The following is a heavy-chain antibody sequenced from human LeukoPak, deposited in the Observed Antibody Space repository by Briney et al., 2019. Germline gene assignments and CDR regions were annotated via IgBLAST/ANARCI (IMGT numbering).Heavy chain of an antibody. V-gene: IGHV4-34*01. J-gene: IGHJ4*02. D-gene: IGHD5-24*01. CDR1: GGSFSGYY. CDR3: ARAGVEMAKPFDY. Sequence: SETLSLTCAVYGGSFSGYYWSWIRQPPGKGLEWIGEINHSGSTNYNPSLKSRVTISVDTSKNQFSLRLSSVTAADTAVYYCARAGVEMAKPFDYWGQGTLVTVSS. CDR2: INHSGST.